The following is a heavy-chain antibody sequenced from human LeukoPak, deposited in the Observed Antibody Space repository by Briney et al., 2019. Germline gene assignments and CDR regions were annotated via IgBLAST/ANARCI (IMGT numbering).Heavy chain of an antibody. CDR1: GGSISSGGYY. D-gene: IGHD3-22*01. CDR3: ARVSHDSSGYYYFDY. CDR2: IYYSGST. J-gene: IGHJ4*02. V-gene: IGHV4-31*03. Sequence: SQTLSLTCTVSGGSISSGGYYWSWIRQHPGKGLEWIGYIYYSGSTYYNPSLKSRVTISVDTSKNQFSLKLSSVTAADTAVYYCARVSHDSSGYYYFDYWGQGTLVTVSS.